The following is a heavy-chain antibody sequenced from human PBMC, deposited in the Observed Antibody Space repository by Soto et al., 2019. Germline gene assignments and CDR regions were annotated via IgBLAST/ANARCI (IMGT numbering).Heavy chain of an antibody. D-gene: IGHD3-9*01. CDR1: GYTYTSYD. V-gene: IGHV1-8*01. J-gene: IGHJ6*03. CDR3: SIDPYDYYFVVV. Sequence: ASVKVYCKFPGYTYTSYDFNWVRQATGQGHEWMGWMNPNSGNTGYAQKFQGRVTMTRNTSISTAYMELSRLRSEYTAVYYCSIDPYDYYFVVVWIKGTTFTVS. CDR2: MNPNSGNT.